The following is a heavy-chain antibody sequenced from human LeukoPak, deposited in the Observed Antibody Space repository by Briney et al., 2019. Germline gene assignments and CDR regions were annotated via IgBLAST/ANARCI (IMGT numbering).Heavy chain of an antibody. D-gene: IGHD4-17*01. V-gene: IGHV3-9*01. CDR1: GFTFDDYA. Sequence: PGGSLRLSCAASGFTFDDYAMHWVRQAPGKGLEWVSGISWNSGSIGSADSVKGRFTISRDNAKNSLYLQMNSLRAEDTAVYYCARYGDYVGFDYWGQGTLVTVSS. CDR3: ARYGDYVGFDY. J-gene: IGHJ4*02. CDR2: ISWNSGSI.